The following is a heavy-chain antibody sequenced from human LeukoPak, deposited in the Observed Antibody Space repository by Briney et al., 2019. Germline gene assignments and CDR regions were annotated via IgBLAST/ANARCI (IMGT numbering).Heavy chain of an antibody. CDR1: EYTFSNYA. D-gene: IGHD3-22*01. V-gene: IGHV3-23*01. J-gene: IGHJ4*02. Sequence: GGSLRLSCVASEYTFSNYAMSWVRQAPGRGLEWVSSIDSGGGSTYYADSVKGRFTISRDNSKNTLYLQMNSLRAEDTAIYYCASADGSGYRYYWGQGTLVTVSS. CDR2: IDSGGGST. CDR3: ASADGSGYRYY.